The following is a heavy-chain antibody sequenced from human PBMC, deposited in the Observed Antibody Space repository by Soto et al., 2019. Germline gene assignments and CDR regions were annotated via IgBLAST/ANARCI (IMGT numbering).Heavy chain of an antibody. J-gene: IGHJ4*02. D-gene: IGHD2-15*01. CDR1: GGTFSSYA. CDR3: ARAAAQGYCSGGSCYSPFDY. Sequence: SVKVSCKASGGTFSSYAISWVRQAPGQGLEWMGGIIPIFGTANYAQKFQGRVTITADESTSTAYMELSSLRSEDTAVYYCARAAAQGYCSGGSCYSPFDYWGQGTLVTVSS. V-gene: IGHV1-69*13. CDR2: IIPIFGTA.